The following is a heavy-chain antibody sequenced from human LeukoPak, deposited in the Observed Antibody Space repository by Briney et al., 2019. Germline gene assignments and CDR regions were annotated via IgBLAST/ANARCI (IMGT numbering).Heavy chain of an antibody. CDR2: INHSGST. D-gene: IGHD3-10*01. CDR1: GGSFSGYY. J-gene: IGHJ6*04. Sequence: PSETLSLTCAVYGGSFSGYYWSWIRQPPGKGLEWIGEINHSGSTNYNPSLKSRVTISVDTSKNQFSLKLSSVTAADTAVYYCASAPRQIIWSRGVMDVWGKGTTVTVSS. V-gene: IGHV4-34*01. CDR3: ASAPRQIIWSRGVMDV.